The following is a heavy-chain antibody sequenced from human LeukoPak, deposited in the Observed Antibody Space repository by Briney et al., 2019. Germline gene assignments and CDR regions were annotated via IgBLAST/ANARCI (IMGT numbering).Heavy chain of an antibody. CDR3: ARDVGEYCSSTNCYASHY. Sequence: ASVKVSCKVSGYTLTDLSMHWVRQAPGKGLEWMGGFDPEDGETIFSQKFQGRVTMTEDTSTDTAYMELSSLRSDDTAVYYCARDVGEYCSSTNCYASHYWGQGTLVTVSS. D-gene: IGHD2-2*01. V-gene: IGHV1-24*01. J-gene: IGHJ4*02. CDR2: FDPEDGET. CDR1: GYTLTDLS.